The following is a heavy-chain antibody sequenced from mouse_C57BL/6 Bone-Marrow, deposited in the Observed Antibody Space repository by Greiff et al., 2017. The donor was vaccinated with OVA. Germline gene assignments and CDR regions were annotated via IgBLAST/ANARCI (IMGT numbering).Heavy chain of an antibody. D-gene: IGHD1-1*01. Sequence: EVNVVESGGGLVKPGGSLKLSCAASGFTFSSYTMSWVRQTPEKRLEWVATISGGGGNTYYPDSVKGRFTISRDNAKNTLYLQMSSLRAEDTALYYCASHYYGSSPWYFDVWGTGTTVTVSS. V-gene: IGHV5-9*01. J-gene: IGHJ1*03. CDR1: GFTFSSYT. CDR2: ISGGGGNT. CDR3: ASHYYGSSPWYFDV.